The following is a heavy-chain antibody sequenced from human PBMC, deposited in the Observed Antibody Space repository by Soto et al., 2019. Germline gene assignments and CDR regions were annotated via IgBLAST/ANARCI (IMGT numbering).Heavy chain of an antibody. V-gene: IGHV4-34*01. J-gene: IGHJ4*02. CDR1: GGSFSGYY. CDR2: INHSGST. Sequence: PSETLSLACAVYGGSFSGYYWTWIRQPPGKGLEWIGEINHSGSTNYNPSLKSRVTISVDTSKNQFSLKVSSVTAADTAVYYCARFQPKXAACWGQGTLVTVSS. CDR3: ARFQPKXAAC. D-gene: IGHD6-19*01.